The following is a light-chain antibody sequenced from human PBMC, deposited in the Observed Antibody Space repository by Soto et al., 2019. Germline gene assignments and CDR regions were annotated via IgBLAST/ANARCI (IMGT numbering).Light chain of an antibody. V-gene: IGLV2-18*02. CDR1: SSDVGSYNR. CDR3: SSFTSSSTVI. Sequence: QPALTQPPSVSGSPGQSVTISCTGTSSDVGSYNRVSWYQQRPGTAPKLMIYEVSNRPSGVPDRFSGSKSGNTASLTISGLQAEDEADYYCSSFTSSSTVIFGGGTKLTVL. J-gene: IGLJ2*01. CDR2: EVS.